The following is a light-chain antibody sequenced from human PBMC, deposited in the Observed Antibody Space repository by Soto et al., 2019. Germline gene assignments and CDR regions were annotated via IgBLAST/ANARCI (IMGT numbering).Light chain of an antibody. V-gene: IGLV2-14*01. CDR1: SNDVGGYDF. CDR3: SSYTSSSSHWV. CDR2: EVT. Sequence: QSALTQPASVSGSPGQSITISCTGGSNDVGGYDFVSWYQQHPGKAPKLMIYEVTSRPSGVSTRFSGSKSGYTASLTISGLQSEDEADYYCSSYTSSSSHWVFGEGTKLTV. J-gene: IGLJ3*02.